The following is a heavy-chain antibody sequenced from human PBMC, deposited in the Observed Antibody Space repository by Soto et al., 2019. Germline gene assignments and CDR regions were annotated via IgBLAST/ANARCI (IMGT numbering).Heavy chain of an antibody. CDR1: GFTFSSYS. Sequence: EVQLVESGGGQVKPGGSLRLSCAASGFTFSSYSMNWVRQAPGKGLEWVSCISSSSSYIYYADSVKGRFTISRDNAKNSLYLRMNRLRAVDTAVYYCAREGGSSTWWSSDYLGQGTLATFSS. J-gene: IGHJ4*02. D-gene: IGHD2-8*02. CDR3: AREGGSSTWWSSDY. CDR2: ISSSSSYI. V-gene: IGHV3-21*01.